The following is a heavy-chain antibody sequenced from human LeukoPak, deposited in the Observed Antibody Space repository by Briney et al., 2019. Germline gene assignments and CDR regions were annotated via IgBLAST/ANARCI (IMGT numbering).Heavy chain of an antibody. J-gene: IGHJ3*02. Sequence: ASVKVSCKASGYTFTSYDINWVRQATGQGLEWMGWMNPNSGNTGYAQKFQGRVTMTRNTSISTAYMELSSLRSEDTAVYYCAREPPGIAVAADAFDIWGQGTMVTVSS. CDR2: MNPNSGNT. V-gene: IGHV1-8*01. CDR3: AREPPGIAVAADAFDI. CDR1: GYTFTSYD. D-gene: IGHD6-19*01.